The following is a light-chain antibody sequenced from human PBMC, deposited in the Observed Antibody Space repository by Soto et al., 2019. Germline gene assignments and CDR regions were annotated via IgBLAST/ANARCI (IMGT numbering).Light chain of an antibody. CDR3: CSYAGSYTWV. CDR2: DVS. V-gene: IGLV2-11*01. CDR1: SSDVGGYNY. Sequence: QSALTQPRSVCGSPGQSVTISCNGTSSDVGGYNYVSWYQQHPGKAPKLMIYDVSKRPSGAPDRFSGSKSGNTASLTISGLQAEDEADYYCCSYAGSYTWVFGGGTKLTVL. J-gene: IGLJ3*02.